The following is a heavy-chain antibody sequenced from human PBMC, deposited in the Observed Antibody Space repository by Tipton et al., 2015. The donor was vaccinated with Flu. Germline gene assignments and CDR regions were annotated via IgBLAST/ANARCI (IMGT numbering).Heavy chain of an antibody. V-gene: IGHV1-2*02. CDR1: GYTVSGHY. D-gene: IGHD5-18*01. CDR3: ARTWIQLWTPDFDY. J-gene: IGHJ4*02. Sequence: QSGAEVKKPGASVKVSCKASGYTVSGHYMHWIRQAPGQGLEWMGWINPKSGDTKYAQNFQGRVTMTRDTSITTVYMELTGLTSDDTAIYYCARTWIQLWTPDFDYWGQGTLVTVSS. CDR2: INPKSGDT.